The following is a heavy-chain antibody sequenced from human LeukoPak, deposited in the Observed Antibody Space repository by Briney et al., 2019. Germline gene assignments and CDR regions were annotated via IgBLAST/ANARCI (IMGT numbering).Heavy chain of an antibody. J-gene: IGHJ4*02. Sequence: SETLSLTCLVSGVSVSSSHWNWIRQLPGKGLEWIGCLSYTGKTDYNPSLTSRVTISLDTSKNQVSLKLKSLTAADTAVYYCSEGYFEPFDHWGQGISVTVSS. CDR1: GVSVSSSH. V-gene: IGHV4-59*02. CDR2: LSYTGKT. D-gene: IGHD5-24*01. CDR3: SEGYFEPFDH.